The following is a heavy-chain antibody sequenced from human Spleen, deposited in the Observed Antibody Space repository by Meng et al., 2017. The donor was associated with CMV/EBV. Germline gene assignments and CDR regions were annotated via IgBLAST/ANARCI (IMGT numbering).Heavy chain of an antibody. CDR1: VYTFTSYD. D-gene: IGHD6-6*01. J-gene: IGHJ5*02. V-gene: IGHV1-8*01. Sequence: ASVKVSCKASVYTFTSYDINWVRQATGQGLEGMGWMNPNSGNTGYAQKFQGRVTMTRNTSISTAYMELSSLRSEDTSVYYCARGPLRYSSSSWFDPWGQGTLVTVSS. CDR2: MNPNSGNT. CDR3: ARGPLRYSSSSWFDP.